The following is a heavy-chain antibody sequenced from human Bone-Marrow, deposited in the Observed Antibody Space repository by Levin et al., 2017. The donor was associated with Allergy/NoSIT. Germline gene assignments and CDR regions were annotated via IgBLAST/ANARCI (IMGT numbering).Heavy chain of an antibody. V-gene: IGHV3-30*03. Sequence: GGSLRLSCEASGFTFNRNGMHWVRQAPGKGLEWLSVISYDGSDKYYADSVKGRITISRDNSKNTLYLQMNSLRAEDTAVYYCARGGGYYYSYYMDVWGKGTTVTVSS. CDR1: GFTFNRNG. CDR3: ARGGGYYYSYYMDV. CDR2: ISYDGSDK. D-gene: IGHD6-13*01. J-gene: IGHJ6*03.